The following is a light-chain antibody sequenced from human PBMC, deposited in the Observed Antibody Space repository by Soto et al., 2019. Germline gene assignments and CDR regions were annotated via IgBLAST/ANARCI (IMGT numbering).Light chain of an antibody. CDR1: QSVSSN. CDR3: QQYNNWPPLT. Sequence: IVMTQSPATLSVSPGERATLSCRASQSVSSNLAWYQQKPGQAPRLLIYGASTRATGIPARFSGSGSGTEFTLPISSLQSEDFAVYSCQQYNNWPPLTFGGGTKVDIK. V-gene: IGKV3-15*01. CDR2: GAS. J-gene: IGKJ4*01.